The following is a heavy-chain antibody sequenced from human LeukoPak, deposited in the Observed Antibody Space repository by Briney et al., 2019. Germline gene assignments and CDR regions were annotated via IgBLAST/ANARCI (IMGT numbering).Heavy chain of an antibody. CDR1: AFTFNTYS. Sequence: GWSLRLSCVASAFTFNTYSMNWVRPAPGKGLEWLSYIRADSDTIYYADSVKGRFTISRHNDKNSLYLQMNSLRADDTAVYYCATPFDYWGQGTLVTVSS. CDR2: IRADSDTI. CDR3: ATPFDY. J-gene: IGHJ4*02. V-gene: IGHV3-48*01.